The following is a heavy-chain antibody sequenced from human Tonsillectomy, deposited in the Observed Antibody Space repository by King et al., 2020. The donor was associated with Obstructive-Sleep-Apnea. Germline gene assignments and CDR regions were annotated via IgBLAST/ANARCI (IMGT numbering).Heavy chain of an antibody. D-gene: IGHD2-2*01. Sequence: VQLQQWGAGLLKPSETLSLTCAVYGGSFSGYYWSWIRQPPGKGLEGIGEINHSGSTNYNPSLKSRVTISVDTSKNQFSLKLSSVTAADTAVYYCARAYLGYCSSTSCFGKWFDPWGQGTLVTVSS. J-gene: IGHJ5*02. CDR3: ARAYLGYCSSTSCFGKWFDP. CDR2: INHSGST. CDR1: GGSFSGYY. V-gene: IGHV4-34*01.